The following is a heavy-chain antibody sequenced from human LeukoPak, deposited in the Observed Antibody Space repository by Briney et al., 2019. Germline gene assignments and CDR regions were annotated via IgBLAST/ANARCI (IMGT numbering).Heavy chain of an antibody. D-gene: IGHD3-10*01. CDR2: INPNSGGT. V-gene: IGHV1-2*02. CDR1: GYTFTGYY. J-gene: IGHJ4*02. Sequence: ASVKVSCKASGYTFTGYYMHWVRQAPGQGLEWMGWINPNSGGTNYAQKFQGRVTMTRDSSISTAYMELSRLRSDDTAVYYCARDNSVPPILSYWGQGTLVTVSS. CDR3: ARDNSVPPILSY.